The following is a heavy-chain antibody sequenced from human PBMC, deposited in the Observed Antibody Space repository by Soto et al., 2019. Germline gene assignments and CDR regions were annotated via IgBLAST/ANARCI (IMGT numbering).Heavy chain of an antibody. Sequence: GGSLRLSCAASGFTFSSYAMSWVRQAPGKGLEWVSGISGGGGSTYYADSVKGRFTISRDNSKNTLYLQVNSLRAEDTAVYYCAKDQAAAGTISRYFQHWGQGTLVTVSS. V-gene: IGHV3-23*01. CDR3: AKDQAAAGTISRYFQH. J-gene: IGHJ1*01. CDR1: GFTFSSYA. D-gene: IGHD6-13*01. CDR2: ISGGGGST.